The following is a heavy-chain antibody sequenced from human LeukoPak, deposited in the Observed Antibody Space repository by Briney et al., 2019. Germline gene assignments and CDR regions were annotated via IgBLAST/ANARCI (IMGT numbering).Heavy chain of an antibody. D-gene: IGHD6-19*01. Sequence: SETLSLTCTVSGGSISGYHWSWIRQPPGKGLEWIAYIYPSGSTSYSPSLKSRVTISADTSKNQLSLQLNSVTAADSAVYYCARPARSGWFGAFDPWGQGTRVAVSS. CDR1: GGSISGYH. CDR3: ARPARSGWFGAFDP. CDR2: IYPSGST. J-gene: IGHJ5*02. V-gene: IGHV4-4*09.